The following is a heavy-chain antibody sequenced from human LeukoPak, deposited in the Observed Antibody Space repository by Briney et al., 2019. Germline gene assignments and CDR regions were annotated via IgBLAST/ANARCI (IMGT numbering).Heavy chain of an antibody. CDR1: GFTFSSYS. CDR2: IGSSGNYR. D-gene: IGHD5-24*01. Sequence: GGPLRLSCAASGFTFSSYSMNWVRQAPGKGLEWVSSIGSSGNYRYYADSVKGRFTISRDNAKNSLYLQMNSLRAEDTAVYYCALQEMATRYFQHWGQGTLVTVPS. CDR3: ALQEMATRYFQH. J-gene: IGHJ1*01. V-gene: IGHV3-21*01.